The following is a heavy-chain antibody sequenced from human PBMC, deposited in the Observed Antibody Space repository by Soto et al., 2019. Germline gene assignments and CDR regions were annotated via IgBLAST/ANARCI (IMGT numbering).Heavy chain of an antibody. CDR2: IGTSGSNS. V-gene: IGHV3-23*01. CDR3: AKRAVVGAARYFDY. CDR1: GVTFSGYA. D-gene: IGHD2-15*01. Sequence: GGSLRLSCAASGVTFSGYAMSWVRQAPGKGLEWVSTIGTSGSNSYYPDSVKGRFTISRDNSKNTLYLQMNSLRAEDTAVYYCAKRAVVGAARYFDYWGLGTLVTVSS. J-gene: IGHJ4*02.